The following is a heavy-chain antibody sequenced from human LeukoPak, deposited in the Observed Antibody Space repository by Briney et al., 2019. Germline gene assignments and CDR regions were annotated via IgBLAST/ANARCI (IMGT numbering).Heavy chain of an antibody. D-gene: IGHD2-21*02. Sequence: GGSLRLSCAASGFTFSSYAMSWVRQAPGQGLEWVSGISASGYSTYYGDSVKGRFTISRDNSKNTLYLQMNSLRDEDTAVYYCAREPYCGGDCYSEYFQHWGQGTLVTVSS. CDR3: AREPYCGGDCYSEYFQH. J-gene: IGHJ1*01. V-gene: IGHV3-23*01. CDR1: GFTFSSYA. CDR2: ISASGYST.